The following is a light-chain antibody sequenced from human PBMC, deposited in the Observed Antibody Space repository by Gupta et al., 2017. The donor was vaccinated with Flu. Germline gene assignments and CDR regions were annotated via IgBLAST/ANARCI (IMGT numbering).Light chain of an antibody. CDR1: QSLLHSDGYNY. CDR2: LGS. CDR3: MQSVQAPWT. J-gene: IGKJ1*01. Sequence: VTPGEPASISCRSSQSLLHSDGYNYLDWYLQKPGQSPQLLIYLGSNRASGVPDRFSGSGSGTDFTLKISRVEADDVGVYYCMQSVQAPWTFGQGTKVEIK. V-gene: IGKV2-28*01.